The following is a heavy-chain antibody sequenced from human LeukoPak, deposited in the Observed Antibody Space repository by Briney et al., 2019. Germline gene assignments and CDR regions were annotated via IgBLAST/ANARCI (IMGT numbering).Heavy chain of an antibody. CDR1: GFTFSTSA. J-gene: IGHJ4*02. V-gene: IGHV3-30*01. D-gene: IGHD2-21*01. CDR2: ISIDGNNP. Sequence: PGGSLRLSCAASGFTFSTSAVHWIRQAPGRGLEWVAVISIDGNNPNYADSVKGRFTISRDNSKNALYLQMTSLKTDDTAVYFCARYLFSDFYFDHWGQGTLVTVSS. CDR3: ARYLFSDFYFDH.